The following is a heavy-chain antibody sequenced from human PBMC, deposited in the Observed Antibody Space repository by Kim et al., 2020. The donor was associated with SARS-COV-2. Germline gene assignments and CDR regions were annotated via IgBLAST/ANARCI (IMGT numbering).Heavy chain of an antibody. D-gene: IGHD3-10*01. CDR1: GGSVSSGSHY. V-gene: IGHV4-61*01. J-gene: IGHJ5*02. CDR2: MYYSGST. CDR3: AKGQDYGSGPNWFDP. Sequence: SETLSLTCTVSGGSVSSGSHYWSWIRQTPGKGLEWIGYMYYSGSTNYNPSLKSRVTISLDTSKNQISLKVTSVTAGDTAVYYCAKGQDYGSGPNWFDPWGQGTLVTVSS.